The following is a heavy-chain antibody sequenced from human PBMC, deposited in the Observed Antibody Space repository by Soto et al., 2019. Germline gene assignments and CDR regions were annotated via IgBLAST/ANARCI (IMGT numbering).Heavy chain of an antibody. J-gene: IGHJ4*02. CDR3: AKGTYFGYFFDY. CDR2: IHPDDSDT. CDR1: GYSFTNYW. Sequence: PGESLKISCKASGYSFTNYWIGWVRQMPGKGLEWMGIIHPDDSDTRYSPSFQGQVVITADKSTRTAYLQWSSLKASDTAIYYCAKGTYFGYFFDYWGQGTLVTVSS. V-gene: IGHV5-51*01. D-gene: IGHD3-10*01.